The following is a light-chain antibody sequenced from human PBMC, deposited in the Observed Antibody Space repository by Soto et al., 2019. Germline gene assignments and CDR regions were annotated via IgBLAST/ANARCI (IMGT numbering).Light chain of an antibody. CDR3: QQSYSAPVT. J-gene: IGKJ2*01. CDR1: QSISSY. CDR2: AAS. Sequence: DIQMTQSPSSLSASIGDRVTITCRASQSISSYLNWFQQKPGEAPKLLIQAASSLQSGVPSRFSGSGSGTDFTLTINCLQPEDFAVYYCQQSYSAPVTFGQGTKV. V-gene: IGKV1-39*01.